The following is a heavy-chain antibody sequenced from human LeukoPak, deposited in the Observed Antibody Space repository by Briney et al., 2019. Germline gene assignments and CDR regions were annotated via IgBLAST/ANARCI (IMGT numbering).Heavy chain of an antibody. CDR3: AKSIAIVGSEAFDF. J-gene: IGHJ3*01. CDR2: IWHDGTHK. V-gene: IGHV3-30*02. Sequence: PGGSLRLSCAASGFIFPDYGIQWVRQAPGKGLEWVTSIWHDGTHKSYADSEKGRFTVARDNSKNTVYLQMNGLKGEDTAVYYCAKSIAIVGSEAFDFWSQGTMVTVSS. CDR1: GFIFPDYG. D-gene: IGHD3-3*01.